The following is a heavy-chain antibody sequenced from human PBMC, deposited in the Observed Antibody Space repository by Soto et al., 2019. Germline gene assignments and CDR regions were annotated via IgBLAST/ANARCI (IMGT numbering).Heavy chain of an antibody. CDR1: GFTFRNYA. D-gene: IGHD4-17*01. Sequence: EVQLLESGGGLVQRGGSLRLSCAASGFTFRNYAMNWVRQAPGKGLEWVSAISGSGGTTHYADSVKGRFTISRDNSKNKLYLQLNSLRDEDTAIYYCAKDWDPSTVVSPSTGTDYWGQGTLVTVSS. J-gene: IGHJ4*02. V-gene: IGHV3-23*01. CDR2: ISGSGGTT. CDR3: AKDWDPSTVVSPSTGTDY.